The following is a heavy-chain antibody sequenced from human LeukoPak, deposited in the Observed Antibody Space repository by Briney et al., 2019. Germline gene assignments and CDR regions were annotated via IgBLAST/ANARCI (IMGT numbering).Heavy chain of an antibody. CDR1: GYTFTTYG. J-gene: IGHJ4*02. D-gene: IGHD2-15*01. V-gene: IGHV1-18*01. CDR3: ARDRAVVVAATDY. CDR2: ISPYNGNT. Sequence: ASVKVSCKASGYTFTTYGISWVRQAPGQGLEWMGWISPYNGNTNYAQKLQGRVTMTTDTSTSTACMELRSLRSDDTAVYYCARDRAVVVAATDYWGQGTLVTVSS.